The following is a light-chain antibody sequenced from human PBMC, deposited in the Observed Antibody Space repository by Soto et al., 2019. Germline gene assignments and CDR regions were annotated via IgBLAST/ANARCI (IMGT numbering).Light chain of an antibody. J-gene: IGKJ1*01. CDR1: QSVSSSF. Sequence: EIVLTQSPGTLSLSPGERATLSCRASQSVSSSFLAWYQQKPGQTPRLLIYGASSRATGIPVRFSGSGSGTDFTLTISRLEPEDFAVYYCQQYGSSPRTFSQGTKVDI. CDR2: GAS. V-gene: IGKV3-20*01. CDR3: QQYGSSPRT.